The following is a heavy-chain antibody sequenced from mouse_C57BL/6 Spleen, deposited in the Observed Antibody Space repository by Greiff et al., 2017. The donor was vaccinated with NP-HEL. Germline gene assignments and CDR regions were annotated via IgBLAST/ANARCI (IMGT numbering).Heavy chain of an antibody. CDR2: IYIGNGYI. V-gene: IGHV1-58*01. Sequence: EVQLQQSGAELVRPGSSVKMSCKTSGYTFTSYGINWVKQRPGQGLEWIGYIYIGNGYIEYNEKFKGKATLTSDTSSSTAYMQLSSLTSEDSAIYFCARCLSYYYGSSSYAMDYWGQGTSVTVSS. CDR3: ARCLSYYYGSSSYAMDY. D-gene: IGHD1-1*01. CDR1: GYTFTSYG. J-gene: IGHJ4*01.